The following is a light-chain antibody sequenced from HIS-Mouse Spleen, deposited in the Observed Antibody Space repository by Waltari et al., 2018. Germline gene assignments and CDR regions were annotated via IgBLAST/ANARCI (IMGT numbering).Light chain of an antibody. CDR3: SSYTSSSTLVV. CDR1: SSDVGGYNY. J-gene: IGLJ2*01. CDR2: DFS. V-gene: IGLV2-14*03. Sequence: QSALTQPASVSGSPGQSITISCTGTSSDVGGYNYVSGYQQHPGKAPQRIIYDFSNRPSGVSNRFSGSKSGNTAALTISGLQAEDEADYYCSSYTSSSTLVVFGGGTKLTVL.